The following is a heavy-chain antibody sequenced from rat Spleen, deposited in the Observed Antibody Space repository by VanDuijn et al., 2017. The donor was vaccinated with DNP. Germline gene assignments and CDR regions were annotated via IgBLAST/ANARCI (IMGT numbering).Heavy chain of an antibody. CDR1: GFTFSDYA. CDR2: ISYDGLRT. CDR3: ARGSGTYYWYFDF. D-gene: IGHD5-1*01. V-gene: IGHV5-7*01. Sequence: EVQLVESGGGLVQPGRSLKLSCAASGFTFSDYAMAWVRQAPKKGLEWVATISYDGLRTYYRDSVKGRFTISRDYAKSTLCLQMNSLRSEDTATYYCARGSGTYYWYFDFWGPGTMVTVSS. J-gene: IGHJ1*01.